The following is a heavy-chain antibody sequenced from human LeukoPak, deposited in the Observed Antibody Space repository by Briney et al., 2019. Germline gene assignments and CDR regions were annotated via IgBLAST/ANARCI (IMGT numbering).Heavy chain of an antibody. CDR2: ISSSSSYI. D-gene: IGHD6-6*01. Sequence: GGSLRLSCAASGFTFSAYWMSWVRQAPGKGLEWVSSISSSSSYIYYADSVKGRFTISRDNAKNSLYLQMNSLRAEDTTVYYCARNIAARPYWGQGTLVTVSS. CDR3: ARNIAARPY. V-gene: IGHV3-21*01. CDR1: GFTFSAYW. J-gene: IGHJ4*02.